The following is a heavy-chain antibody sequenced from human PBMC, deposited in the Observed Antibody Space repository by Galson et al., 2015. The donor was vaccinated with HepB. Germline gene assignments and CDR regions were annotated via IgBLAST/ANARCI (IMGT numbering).Heavy chain of an antibody. CDR2: INPNSGGT. J-gene: IGHJ1*01. V-gene: IGHV1-2*06. D-gene: IGHD6-13*01. CDR3: ARGQDLAGVGSWLPECFQH. CDR1: GYTFTGYY. Sequence: SVKVSCKASGYTFTGYYMHWVRQAPGQGLEWMGRINPNSGGTNYAQKFQGRVTMTRDTSISTAYMELSRLRSDDTAVYYCARGQDLAGVGSWLPECFQHWGQGTLVTVSS.